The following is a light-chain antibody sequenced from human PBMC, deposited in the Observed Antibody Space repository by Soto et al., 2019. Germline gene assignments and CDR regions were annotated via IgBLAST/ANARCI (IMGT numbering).Light chain of an antibody. CDR1: QAVSSIL. CDR2: GAS. V-gene: IGKV3-20*01. J-gene: IGKJ4*01. Sequence: EVVLTQSPCTLPLSPGERATLSCRASQAVSSILLAWYQQKPGQAPRLLIYGASSRATGIPDRFSGSGSGTDFTLTVSRLEPEDFAVYYCQQHGTSPIFGGGTKVDIK. CDR3: QQHGTSPI.